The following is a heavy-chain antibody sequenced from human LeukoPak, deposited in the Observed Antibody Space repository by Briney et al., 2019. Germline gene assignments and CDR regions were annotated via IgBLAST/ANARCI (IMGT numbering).Heavy chain of an antibody. J-gene: IGHJ6*04. V-gene: IGHV1-69*10. CDR2: FIPILGTA. CDR1: GVTFNDYA. CDR3: AGIPVFGVVLHQEPV. D-gene: IGHD3-3*01. Sequence: ASVKVSCKASGVTFNDYALNWVRQAPGQGPEWMGVFIPILGTANSTQKFRDRVTITADISTNTAYMELSSLRSEDTAVYFCAGIPVFGVVLHQEPVWGKGTTVTVSS.